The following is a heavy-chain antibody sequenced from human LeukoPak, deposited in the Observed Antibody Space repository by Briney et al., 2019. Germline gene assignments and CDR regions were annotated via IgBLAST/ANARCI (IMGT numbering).Heavy chain of an antibody. CDR3: AKYLAHSSGWLLDAFDI. CDR1: GFTFSGYG. Sequence: GGSLRLSCAASGFTFSGYGMHWVRQAPGKGLEWVAVISYDGSNKYYADSVKGRFIISRDNSKNTLYVQMNSLRAEDTAVYYCAKYLAHSSGWLLDAFDIWGQGTMVTVSS. J-gene: IGHJ3*02. D-gene: IGHD6-19*01. V-gene: IGHV3-30*18. CDR2: ISYDGSNK.